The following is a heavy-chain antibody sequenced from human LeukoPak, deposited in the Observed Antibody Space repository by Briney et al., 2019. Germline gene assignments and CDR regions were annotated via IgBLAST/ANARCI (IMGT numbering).Heavy chain of an antibody. CDR2: MFGATT. CDR1: GIILSNSA. CDR3: AMDGVSARLEK. D-gene: IGHD2-8*01. V-gene: IGHV3-23*01. Sequence: QPGGSLRLSCEASGIILSNSAMSWVRQAPGKGLEWVSAMFGATTHYADSVRGRFTLSRDNSKNTLYLQMNSLTAEDTAVYYCAMDGVSARLEKWGQGALVTVSS. J-gene: IGHJ4*02.